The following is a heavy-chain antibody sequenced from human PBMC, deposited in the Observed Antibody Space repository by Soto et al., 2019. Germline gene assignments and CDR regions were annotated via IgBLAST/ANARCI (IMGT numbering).Heavy chain of an antibody. CDR2: IIRIFHTP. V-gene: IGHV1-69*13. CDR3: VHRRDGYNSAFFDY. J-gene: IGHJ4*02. Sequence: SVKVSCKASGGTFSSYAFSWVRQAPGQGLEWMGGIIRIFHTPTYAQKFQGRVTITADESTSTAYMELISLRSDDTAVYYCVHRRDGYNSAFFDYWGQGTLVTVS. D-gene: IGHD5-12*01. CDR1: GGTFSSYA.